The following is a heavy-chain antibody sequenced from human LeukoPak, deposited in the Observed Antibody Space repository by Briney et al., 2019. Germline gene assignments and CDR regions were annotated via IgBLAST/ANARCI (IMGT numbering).Heavy chain of an antibody. D-gene: IGHD3-22*01. CDR3: ARGGDPYYYDSSGSRGAFDI. J-gene: IGHJ3*02. Sequence: SETLSLTCTVSGYSISSGYYWGWIRQPPGKGLEWIGSIYHSGSTYYNPSLKSRVTISVDTSKNQFSLKLSSVTAADTAVYYCARGGDPYYYDSSGSRGAFDIWGQGTMVTVSS. V-gene: IGHV4-38-2*02. CDR1: GYSISSGYY. CDR2: IYHSGST.